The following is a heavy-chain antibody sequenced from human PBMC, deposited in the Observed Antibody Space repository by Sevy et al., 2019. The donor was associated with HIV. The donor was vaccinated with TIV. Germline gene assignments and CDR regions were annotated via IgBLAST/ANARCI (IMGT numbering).Heavy chain of an antibody. CDR2: ISSSSIYI. D-gene: IGHD2-15*01. Sequence: GGSLRLSCAASGLIVSSNFMSWVRQAPGKGLEWVSSISSSSIYIYYADSVKGRFTISRDNAKNSLYLQMNSLRAEDTAVYYCARDPGFYCSGGSCYPRYYFDYWGQGTLVTVSS. CDR1: GLIVSSNF. J-gene: IGHJ4*02. V-gene: IGHV3-21*01. CDR3: ARDPGFYCSGGSCYPRYYFDY.